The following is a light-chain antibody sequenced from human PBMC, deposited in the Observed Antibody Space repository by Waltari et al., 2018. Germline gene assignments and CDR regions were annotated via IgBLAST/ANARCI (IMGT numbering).Light chain of an antibody. Sequence: EIGMTQYPATLSVSPGERAPLSCRASQSVSSNLAWYQQKPGQAPRLLIYGASTRATGIPARFSGSGSGTEFTLTISSLQSEDFAVYYCQQYNNWPSLTFGGGTKVEIK. CDR2: GAS. CDR3: QQYNNWPSLT. J-gene: IGKJ4*01. CDR1: QSVSSN. V-gene: IGKV3-15*01.